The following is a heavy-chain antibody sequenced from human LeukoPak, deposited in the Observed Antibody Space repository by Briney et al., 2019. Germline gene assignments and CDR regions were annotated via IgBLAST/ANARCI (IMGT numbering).Heavy chain of an antibody. J-gene: IGHJ4*02. Sequence: GGSLRLSCAAPGFTFSDYWMHWVRQAPGKGPAWVSRINPDGTSTSYADSVRGRFTISRDNAKNTLYLQISSVRAEDTAVYYCARDMWGTCDYWGQGTLVTVSS. CDR1: GFTFSDYW. D-gene: IGHD1-14*01. CDR2: INPDGTST. CDR3: ARDMWGTCDY. V-gene: IGHV3-74*01.